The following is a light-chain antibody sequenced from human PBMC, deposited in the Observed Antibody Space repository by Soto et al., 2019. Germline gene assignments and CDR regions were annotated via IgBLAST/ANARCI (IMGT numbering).Light chain of an antibody. V-gene: IGKV1-5*01. CDR2: AAS. CDR3: QQYHRYPIT. CDR1: QSISGW. J-gene: IGKJ5*01. Sequence: DIPMTQSPSTLSASVGDRVTITCRASQSISGWLAWFQQRSGKAPKLLISAASSLESGVPSRFSGSGSGTEFTLTISSLQADDFATYYCQQYHRYPITFGQGTRLEIK.